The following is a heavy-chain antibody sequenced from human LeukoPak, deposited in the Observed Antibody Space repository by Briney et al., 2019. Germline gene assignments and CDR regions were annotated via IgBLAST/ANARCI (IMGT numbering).Heavy chain of an antibody. CDR2: IYYSGST. CDR3: ARVTGYSSSWYSVDY. V-gene: IGHV4-30-4*08. Sequence: SKTLSLTCTASGGSISSGDIYWSWIRQPPGQGLEGIGCIYYSGSTYYNPAHKRRATISVDTTNNQCSLKLSSVTAADTAVYYCARVTGYSSSWYSVDYWGQGTLVTVS. D-gene: IGHD6-13*01. CDR1: GGSISSGDIY. J-gene: IGHJ4*02.